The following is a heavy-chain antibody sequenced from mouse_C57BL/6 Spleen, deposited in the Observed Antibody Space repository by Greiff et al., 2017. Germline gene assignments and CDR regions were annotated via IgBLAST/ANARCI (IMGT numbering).Heavy chain of an antibody. V-gene: IGHV1-78*01. J-gene: IGHJ2*01. D-gene: IGHD2-3*01. Sequence: VKLQESDAELVKPGASVKISCKVSGYTFTDHTIHWMKQRPEQGLEWIGYIYPRDGSTKYNEKFKGKATLTADKSSSTAYMQLNSLTSEDSAVYFCARDDGYYEGYFDYWGQGTTLTVSS. CDR1: GYTFTDHT. CDR2: IYPRDGST. CDR3: ARDDGYYEGYFDY.